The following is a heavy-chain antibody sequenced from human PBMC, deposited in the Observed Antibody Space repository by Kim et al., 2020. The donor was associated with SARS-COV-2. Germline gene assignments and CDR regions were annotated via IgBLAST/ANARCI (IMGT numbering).Heavy chain of an antibody. CDR2: IYYSGST. CDR3: ARGWRYCSSTSCSTWFDY. V-gene: IGHV4-59*01. J-gene: IGHJ4*02. CDR1: GGSISSYY. Sequence: SETLSLTCTVSGGSISSYYWSWIRQPPGKGLEWIGYIYYSGSTNYNPSLKSRVTISVDTSKNQFSLKLSSVTAADTAVYYCARGWRYCSSTSCSTWFDYWGQGTLVTVSS. D-gene: IGHD2-2*01.